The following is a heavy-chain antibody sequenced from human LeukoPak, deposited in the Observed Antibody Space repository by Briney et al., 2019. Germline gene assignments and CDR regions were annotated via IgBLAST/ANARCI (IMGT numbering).Heavy chain of an antibody. D-gene: IGHD3-22*01. CDR3: ARDYYDSSGYVVSYFDY. CDR1: GGSFSGYY. V-gene: IGHV4-34*11. CDR2: VYYTGST. Sequence: SETLSLTCAVYGGSFSGYYWSWIRQSPGRGLEWLGTVYYTGSTDYNPSLETLVTISVDTSKNQFSLNLRSVTAADTAVYYCARDYYDSSGYVVSYFDYWGQGTLVTVSS. J-gene: IGHJ4*02.